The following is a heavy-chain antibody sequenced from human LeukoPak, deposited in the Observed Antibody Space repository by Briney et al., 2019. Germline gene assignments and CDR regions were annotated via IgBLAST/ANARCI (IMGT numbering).Heavy chain of an antibody. J-gene: IGHJ4*02. CDR1: GFRFESYA. CDR3: TKASRHDILNGYGDYFAY. D-gene: IGHD3-9*01. CDR2: LSWSSSSI. Sequence: GRSLRLSCVASGFRFESYAMHWVRQAPGKGLEWVSGLSWSSSSIVYADSVKGRFTISRDNAKNSLYLQMNSLRAEDTALYYCTKASRHDILNGYGDYFAYWGQGNLVTVSA. V-gene: IGHV3-9*01.